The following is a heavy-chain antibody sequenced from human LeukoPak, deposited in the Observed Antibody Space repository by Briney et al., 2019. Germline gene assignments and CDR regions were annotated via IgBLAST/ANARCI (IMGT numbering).Heavy chain of an antibody. CDR3: ARRSASTYDFWSGYYTGPFDY. CDR1: GGTFSSYA. D-gene: IGHD3-3*01. Sequence: SVKVSCKASGGTFSSYAISWVRQAPGQGLEWMGGIIPIFGTANYAQKFQGRVTITADESTSTAYMELSILRSEDTAVYYCARRSASTYDFWSGYYTGPFDYWGQGTLVTVSS. J-gene: IGHJ4*02. CDR2: IIPIFGTA. V-gene: IGHV1-69*13.